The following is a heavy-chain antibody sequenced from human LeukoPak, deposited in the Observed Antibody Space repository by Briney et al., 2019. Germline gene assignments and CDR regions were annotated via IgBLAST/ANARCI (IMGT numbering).Heavy chain of an antibody. D-gene: IGHD3-22*01. Sequence: GGSLRLSCAASGCTFSSYALSWVRQAPGKGLEWVSGISGSGGSTYYADSVKGRFTISIDTSKNALYLKMNTLRAEDTAVYYCAKENPSSGYNAFDIWGQGAMVTVSS. CDR1: GCTFSSYA. CDR3: AKENPSSGYNAFDI. J-gene: IGHJ3*02. CDR2: ISGSGGST. V-gene: IGHV3-23*01.